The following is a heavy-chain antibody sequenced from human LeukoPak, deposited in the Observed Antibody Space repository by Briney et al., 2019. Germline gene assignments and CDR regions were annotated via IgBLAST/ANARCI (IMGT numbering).Heavy chain of an antibody. J-gene: IGHJ3*02. CDR3: ARARVYQQLVSSFAFDI. CDR1: GGSISSYY. D-gene: IGHD2-2*01. CDR2: IYYSGST. V-gene: IGHV4-59*01. Sequence: PSXTLSLTCTVSGGSISSYYWSWIRQPPGKGLEWIGYIYYSGSTNYNPSLKSRVTISVDTSKNQFSLKLSSVTAADTAVYYCARARVYQQLVSSFAFDIWGQGTMVTVSS.